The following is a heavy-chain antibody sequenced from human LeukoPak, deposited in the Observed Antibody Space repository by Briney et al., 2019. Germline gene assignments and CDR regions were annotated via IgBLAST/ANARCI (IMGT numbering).Heavy chain of an antibody. J-gene: IGHJ6*02. D-gene: IGHD3-10*01. CDR3: AKGAGVRVRDYYYGMDV. CDR1: GFTFGSYW. V-gene: IGHV3-7*01. CDR2: IKHDGSGV. Sequence: GGSLRLSCAASGFTFGSYWMSWVRQAPGKGLEWVSSIKHDGSGVYYVDSVMGRFTISRDNAKNSLYLQMNSLRAEDTAVYYCAKGAGVRVRDYYYGMDVWGQGTTVTVPS.